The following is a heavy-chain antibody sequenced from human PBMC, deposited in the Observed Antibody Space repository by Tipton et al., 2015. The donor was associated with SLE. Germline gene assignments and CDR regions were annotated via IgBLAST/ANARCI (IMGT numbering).Heavy chain of an antibody. V-gene: IGHV3-21*01. CDR2: ISSYGSYI. D-gene: IGHD2-2*01. CDR1: GFTVSSNY. J-gene: IGHJ1*01. CDR3: VRASLSFGEYQLLSAEYFQH. Sequence: SLRLSCAASGFTVSSNYTSWARQAPGKGLEWVSSISSYGSYIYYADSVKGRFTISRDNAKNSLYLQMSSLRVEDTAIYYCVRASLSFGEYQLLSAEYFQHWGQGTLVTVSS.